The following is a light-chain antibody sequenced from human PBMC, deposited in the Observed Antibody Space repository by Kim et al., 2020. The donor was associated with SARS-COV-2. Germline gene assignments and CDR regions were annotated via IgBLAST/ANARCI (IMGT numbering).Light chain of an antibody. V-gene: IGKV1-9*01. CDR3: QQLDSYPQVT. CDR2: AAS. Sequence: APVGDRVTFTCRASQDISTFLAWYQQKPGKAPKLLIYAASTLHSGVPSTFSGSGSGTEFTLTISSLQPEDFATYYCQQLDSYPQVTFGGGTKLEIK. CDR1: QDISTF. J-gene: IGKJ4*01.